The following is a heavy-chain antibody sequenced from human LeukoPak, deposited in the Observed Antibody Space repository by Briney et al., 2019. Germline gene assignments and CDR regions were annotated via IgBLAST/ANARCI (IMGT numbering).Heavy chain of an antibody. CDR3: AKGGYSGYDSDY. V-gene: IGHV3-11*05. Sequence: PGGSLRLSCAASGFTFSDYYMSWIRQAPGKGLEWVSYISSSSYTNYADSVKGRFTISRDNSKNTLYLQMNSLRGDDTAVYYCAKGGYSGYDSDYWGQGTLVTVSS. CDR2: ISSSSYT. J-gene: IGHJ4*02. D-gene: IGHD5-12*01. CDR1: GFTFSDYY.